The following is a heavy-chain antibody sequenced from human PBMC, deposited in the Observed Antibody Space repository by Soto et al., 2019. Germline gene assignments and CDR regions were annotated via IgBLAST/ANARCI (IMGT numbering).Heavy chain of an antibody. J-gene: IGHJ6*03. V-gene: IGHV4-31*03. Sequence: SETLSLTCTVSGGSISSGGYYWSWIRQHPGKGLEWIGYIYYSGSTYYNPSLKSRVTISVDTSKNQFSLKLSSVTAADTAVYYCARVVTSYRYYYYYMDVWGKGTTVTVSS. CDR2: IYYSGST. CDR1: GGSISSGGYY. CDR3: ARVVTSYRYYYYYMDV. D-gene: IGHD2-21*02.